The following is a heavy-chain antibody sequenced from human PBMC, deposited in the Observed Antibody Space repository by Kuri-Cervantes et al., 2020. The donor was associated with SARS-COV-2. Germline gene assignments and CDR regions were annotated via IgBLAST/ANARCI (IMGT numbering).Heavy chain of an antibody. CDR3: ASSGHKVAFDI. CDR2: IYTSGST. J-gene: IGHJ3*02. CDR1: GGSISSSSYY. Sequence: LRLSCTVSGGSISSSSYYWSWIRQPAGKGLEWIGRIYTSGSTNYNPSLKSRVTISVDTSKNQFSLKPSSVTAADTAVYYCASSGHKVAFDIWGQGTMVTVSS. V-gene: IGHV4-61*02. D-gene: IGHD2-15*01.